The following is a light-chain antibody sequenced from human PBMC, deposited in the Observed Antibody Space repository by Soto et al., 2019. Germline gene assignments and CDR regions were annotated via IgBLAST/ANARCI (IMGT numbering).Light chain of an antibody. J-gene: IGKJ2*02. Sequence: EVVLTQSPATLSLSPGERAALSCRASHSVSSHLAWYQQKPGQAPTLLIYDASNRAAGIPARFSGSGSGTDFTLTISSLETEDFAVYYCQQRDFWPRTFGQGTKLEIK. CDR2: DAS. CDR1: HSVSSH. V-gene: IGKV3-11*01. CDR3: QQRDFWPRT.